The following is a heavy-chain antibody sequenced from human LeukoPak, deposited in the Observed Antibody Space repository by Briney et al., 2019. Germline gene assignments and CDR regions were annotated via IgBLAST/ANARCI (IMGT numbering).Heavy chain of an antibody. CDR2: TWSDGVAK. CDR3: TKETNAFDA. D-gene: IGHD1-7*01. J-gene: IGHJ3*01. V-gene: IGHV3-33*03. Sequence: GGPLGLSCATSGLSVSTSVIHWVRQIPGRGLQWVAGTWSDGVAKYYEASVKGRFTISIDRSKNTVFLQMNNLRAEDTALYHCTKETNAFDAWGQGTLVTVSS. CDR1: GLSVSTSV.